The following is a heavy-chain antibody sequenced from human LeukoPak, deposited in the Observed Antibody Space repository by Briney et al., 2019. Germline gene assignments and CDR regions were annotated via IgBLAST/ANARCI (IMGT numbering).Heavy chain of an antibody. J-gene: IGHJ4*01. CDR2: ISGSGSDI. D-gene: IGHD2-8*01. CDR3: STDPRLLMY. Sequence: GGSLRLSCVASGFTFSSRDWMTWVRQTPGKGLEWLAYISGSGSDIYFADSVKGRFTISRDNAKNSLYLQMNSLRPEDTALYYCSTDPRLLMYWGHGTLVTVSS. V-gene: IGHV3-21*05. CDR1: GFTFSSRDW.